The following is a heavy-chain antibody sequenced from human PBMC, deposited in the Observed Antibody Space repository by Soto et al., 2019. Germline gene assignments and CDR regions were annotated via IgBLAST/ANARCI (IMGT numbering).Heavy chain of an antibody. CDR1: GGTFSSYA. CDR2: IIPIFGTA. CDR3: ARDNGVVVPAAPYYYGMDV. V-gene: IGHV1-69*13. J-gene: IGHJ6*02. Sequence: SVKVSCKASGGTFSSYAISWVRQAPGQGLEWMGGIIPIFGTANYAQKFQGRVTITADESTSTAYMELSSLRSEDTAVYYCARDNGVVVPAAPYYYGMDVWGQGTPVTVSS. D-gene: IGHD2-2*01.